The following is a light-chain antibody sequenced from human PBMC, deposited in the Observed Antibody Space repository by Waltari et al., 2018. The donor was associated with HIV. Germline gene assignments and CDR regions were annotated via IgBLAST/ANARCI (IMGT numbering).Light chain of an antibody. CDR2: DNN. J-gene: IGLJ3*02. Sequence: QAVLTQPPSASGAPGHRVLIPCSGSRSNIGPNPTIRYQHLPGTAPRLLIGDNNQRPSGVPDRFSGSQSGTSGFLAISGLQSEDEADYYCATWDDTPNGWVFGAGTKLTVL. V-gene: IGLV1-44*01. CDR1: RSNIGPNP. CDR3: ATWDDTPNGWV.